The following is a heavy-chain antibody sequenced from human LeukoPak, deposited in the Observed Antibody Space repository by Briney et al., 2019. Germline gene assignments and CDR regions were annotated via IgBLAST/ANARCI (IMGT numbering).Heavy chain of an antibody. Sequence: ASVKVSSKASGYTFTGYYMHWVRQAPGQGLEWMGWINPNSGGTNYAQKFQGRVTMTRDTSISTAYMELSRLRSDDTAVYYCARGPSYENWFDPWGQGTLVTVSS. J-gene: IGHJ5*02. D-gene: IGHD3-10*01. CDR3: ARGPSYENWFDP. CDR1: GYTFTGYY. V-gene: IGHV1-2*02. CDR2: INPNSGGT.